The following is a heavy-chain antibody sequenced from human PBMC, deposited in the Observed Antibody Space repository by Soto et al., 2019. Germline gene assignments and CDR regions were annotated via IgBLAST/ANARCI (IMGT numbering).Heavy chain of an antibody. V-gene: IGHV3-11*01. J-gene: IGHJ4*02. D-gene: IGHD3-22*01. CDR1: GFTLSDYY. CDR2: ISISGTTI. Sequence: QVQLVESGGGLVKPGGSLRLSCAASGFTLSDYYMTWIRQAPGKGLGWVSDISISGTTIHYADSVRGRFTISRDNAKNSLWVQMNALRAEDTAVYYCARLRGDGYYHFWGQGTLVTVSS. CDR3: ARLRGDGYYHF.